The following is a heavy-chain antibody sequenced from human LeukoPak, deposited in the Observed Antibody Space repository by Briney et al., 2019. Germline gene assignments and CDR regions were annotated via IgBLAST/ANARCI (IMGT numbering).Heavy chain of an antibody. CDR2: INHSGST. CDR3: ARDISSSVDY. D-gene: IGHD6-13*01. CDR1: GGSFSGYY. V-gene: IGHV4-34*01. J-gene: IGHJ4*02. Sequence: SETLSLTCAVYGGSFSGYYWSWIRQPPGKGLEWIGEINHSGSTNYNPSLKSRVTISVDTSKNQFSLKLSSVTAADTAVYYCARDISSSVDYWGQGTLVTVSS.